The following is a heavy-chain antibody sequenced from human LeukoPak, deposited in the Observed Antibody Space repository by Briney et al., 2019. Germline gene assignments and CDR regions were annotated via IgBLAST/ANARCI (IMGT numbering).Heavy chain of an antibody. CDR2: IIPIFGTA. V-gene: IGHV1-69*13. CDR3: ARGDMVRGYYYMDV. J-gene: IGHJ6*03. CDR1: GGTFSSYA. Sequence: SVKVSCKASGGTFSSYAISWVRQAPGQGLEWMGGIIPIFGTANYAQKFQGRVTITADESTSTADMDLSTLTSDDTAVYYCARGDMVRGYYYMDVWGKGTTVTISS. D-gene: IGHD3-10*01.